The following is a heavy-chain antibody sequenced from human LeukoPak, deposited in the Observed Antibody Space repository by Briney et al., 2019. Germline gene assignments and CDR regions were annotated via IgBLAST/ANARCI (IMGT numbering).Heavy chain of an antibody. CDR1: GYSIRSGYY. V-gene: IGHV4-38-2*02. D-gene: IGHD3-22*01. J-gene: IGHJ4*02. CDR3: ARSSSGYLRYYFDY. CDR2: LYHSGST. Sequence: SETLSLTCTVSGYSIRSGYYWGWIRQPPGKGLEWIGSLYHSGSTYYNPSLKSRVTISVDTSKNQFSLKPSSVIAADRAVYYCARSSSGYLRYYFDYWGQGTLVTVSS.